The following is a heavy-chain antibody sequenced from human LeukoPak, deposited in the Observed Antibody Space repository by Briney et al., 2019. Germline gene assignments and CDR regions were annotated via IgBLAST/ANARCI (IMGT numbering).Heavy chain of an antibody. V-gene: IGHV3-48*03. D-gene: IGHD3-10*01. J-gene: IGHJ4*02. CDR2: ISSSGGTI. CDR1: GFTFSSYE. CDR3: ANQRGGF. Sequence: GGSLRLSCVASGFTFSSYEMNWVRQAPGKGLECVAYISSSGGTIYYADSVKGRFTMSRDYAKASLYLQMNSLRPEDTAVYYCANQRGGFWGQGTLVTVSS.